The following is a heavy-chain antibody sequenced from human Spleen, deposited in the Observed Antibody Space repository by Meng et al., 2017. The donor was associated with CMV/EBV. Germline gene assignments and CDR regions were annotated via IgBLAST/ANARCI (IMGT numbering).Heavy chain of an antibody. J-gene: IGHJ6*02. V-gene: IGHV3-15*01. CDR3: TTAGSTSAGDYYYYYGMDV. D-gene: IGHD2-2*01. CDR2: IKSKTDGGTT. CDR1: GFTFSNAW. Sequence: GGSLRLSCAASGFTFSNAWMSWVRQAPGKGLEWVGRIKSKTDGGTTDYAAPVKGRFTISRDDSKNTLYLQMNSLKTEDTAVYYCTTAGSTSAGDYYYYYGMDVWGQGTTVTVSS.